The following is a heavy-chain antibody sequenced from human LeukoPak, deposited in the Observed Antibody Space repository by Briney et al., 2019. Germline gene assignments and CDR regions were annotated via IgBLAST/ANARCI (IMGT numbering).Heavy chain of an antibody. CDR1: GGSISSGDYY. V-gene: IGHV4-30-4*08. D-gene: IGHD2-2*01. J-gene: IGHJ4*02. CDR3: ARVGSCSSTSCYDFDY. CDR2: IYYSGST. Sequence: ASQTLSLTCTVSGGSISSGDYYWSWIRQPPGKGLEWIGYIYYSGSTYYNPSLKSRVTISVDTSKNQFSLKLSSVTAADTAVYYCARVGSCSSTSCYDFDYWGQGTLVTVSS.